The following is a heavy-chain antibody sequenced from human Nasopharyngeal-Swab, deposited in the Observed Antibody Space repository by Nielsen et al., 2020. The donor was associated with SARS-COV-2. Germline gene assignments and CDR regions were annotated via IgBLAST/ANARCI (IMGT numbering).Heavy chain of an antibody. CDR3: AGESGPNGFDI. V-gene: IGHV3-74*01. CDR2: IDTGGGGP. Sequence: GGSLRLSCAASGLIFTHYWMHWVRQDQGKGLEWVSSIDTGGGGPSYADSVKGRFTISRDNTKNTLYLQMNSLRAEDTAVYYCAGESGPNGFDIWGQGAMITVSS. CDR1: GLIFTHYW. D-gene: IGHD2-15*01. J-gene: IGHJ3*02.